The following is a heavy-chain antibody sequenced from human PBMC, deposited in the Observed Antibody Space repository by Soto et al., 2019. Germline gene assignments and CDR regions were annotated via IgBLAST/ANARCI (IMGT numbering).Heavy chain of an antibody. CDR2: IIPIFGTA. CDR3: ARDLGGTGDYYYGMDV. V-gene: IGHV1-69*01. CDR1: GGIFSSYA. Sequence: QVQLVQSGAEVKKPGSSVKVSCKASGGIFSSYAISWVRQAPGQGLEWMGGIIPIFGTANYAQKFQGRVTINADESTSTAYMELSSLRSEDTAVYYCARDLGGTGDYYYGMDVWGQGTTVTVSS. D-gene: IGHD3-10*01. J-gene: IGHJ6*02.